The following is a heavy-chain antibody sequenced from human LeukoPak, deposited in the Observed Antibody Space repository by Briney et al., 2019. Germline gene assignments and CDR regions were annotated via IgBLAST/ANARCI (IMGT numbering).Heavy chain of an antibody. CDR3: ARILGFTLDY. CDR1: TFSFSGFS. CDR2: IEYTGTTK. V-gene: IGHV3-48*02. J-gene: IGHJ4*02. Sequence: PGGSLRLSCATSTFSFSGFSMNWVRQAPGKGLEWVSYIEYTGTTKYYADSVKGRFTVSRDSAKNSLYLQMNSLRDEDTAVYYCARILGFTLDYWGQGTLVTVSS.